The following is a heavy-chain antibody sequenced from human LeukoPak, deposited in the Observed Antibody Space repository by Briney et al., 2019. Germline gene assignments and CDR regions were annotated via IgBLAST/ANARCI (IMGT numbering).Heavy chain of an antibody. Sequence: GGSLRLSCAASGFTFSIYSMNWVRQAPGKGLEWVSSISTSSTYIDYADSMKGRFTISRDNDKKSLYLQMNSLRAEDTAVYYCASTTVTTVFYYYMDVWAKGTTVTISS. CDR3: ASTTVTTVFYYYMDV. CDR1: GFTFSIYS. D-gene: IGHD4-17*01. V-gene: IGHV3-21*01. CDR2: ISTSSTYI. J-gene: IGHJ6*03.